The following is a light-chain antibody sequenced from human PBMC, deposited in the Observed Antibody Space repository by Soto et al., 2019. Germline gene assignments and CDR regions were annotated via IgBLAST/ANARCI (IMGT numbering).Light chain of an antibody. Sequence: QPVLPQPASVSGSPGQSITISCTGTSSDVGDYNYVSWYQQHPGKAPKLMIFDVSNRPSGVSNRFSGSKSGNTASLTISGLQAEDEADYYCSSYTSSSTRVFGTGTKLTVL. CDR1: SSDVGDYNY. CDR3: SSYTSSSTRV. V-gene: IGLV2-14*01. CDR2: DVS. J-gene: IGLJ1*01.